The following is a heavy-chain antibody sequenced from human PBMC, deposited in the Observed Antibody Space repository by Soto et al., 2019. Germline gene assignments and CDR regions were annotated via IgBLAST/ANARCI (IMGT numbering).Heavy chain of an antibody. CDR3: ARDMVRGIAV. Sequence: EVQLVESGGGLVQPGGSLRLSCAASGFTVSSNYMSWVRQAQGKGLEWFSVSYSGGITYYADSVKSRITIARDNSKNTLYLQMNILIAEDTAVYYGARDMVRGIAVWGHGTTVTVSS. D-gene: IGHD3-10*01. J-gene: IGHJ6*02. CDR2: SYSGGIT. CDR1: GFTVSSNY. V-gene: IGHV3-66*01.